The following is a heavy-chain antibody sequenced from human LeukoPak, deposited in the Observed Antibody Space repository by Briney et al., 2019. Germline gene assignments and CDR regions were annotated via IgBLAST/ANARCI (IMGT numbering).Heavy chain of an antibody. CDR1: GFTFSSYA. D-gene: IGHD2-15*01. J-gene: IGHJ5*02. CDR2: IIPIFGTA. V-gene: IGHV1-69*01. Sequence: GGSLRLSCAASGFTFSSYAISWVRQAPGQGLEWMGGIIPIFGTANYAQKFQGRVTITADESTSTAYMELSSLRSEDTAVYYCVPGRLCSGGSCSNNWFDPWGQGTLVTVSS. CDR3: VPGRLCSGGSCSNNWFDP.